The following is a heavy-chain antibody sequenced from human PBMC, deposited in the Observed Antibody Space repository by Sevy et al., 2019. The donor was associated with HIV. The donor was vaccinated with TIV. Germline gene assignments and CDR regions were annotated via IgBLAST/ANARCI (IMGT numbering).Heavy chain of an antibody. CDR2: ISYDGTSK. J-gene: IGHJ4*02. V-gene: IGHV3-30-3*01. D-gene: IGHD5-18*01. Sequence: GGSLRLSCAASGFPFSSYAMYWVRQAPGKGLEWVAVISYDGTSKYYAHTVKGRFTISRDNSKNTLYLQMNSLRAEDTAVYYCARGVIVDTALVTHFDHWGQGTLVTVSS. CDR1: GFPFSSYA. CDR3: ARGVIVDTALVTHFDH.